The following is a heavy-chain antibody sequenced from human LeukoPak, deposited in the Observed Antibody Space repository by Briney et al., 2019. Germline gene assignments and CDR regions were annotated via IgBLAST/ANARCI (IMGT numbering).Heavy chain of an antibody. V-gene: IGHV3-48*03. Sequence: QTGGSLRLSCAASGFTFSSYEMNWVRQAPGKGLEWVSYISSSGSTIYYADSVRGRFTISRDNAKNSLYLQMNSLRAEDTAVYYCARDDLTGYYPSPPSGMDVWGQGTTVTVSS. CDR1: GFTFSSYE. CDR2: ISSSGSTI. D-gene: IGHD3-9*01. CDR3: ARDDLTGYYPSPPSGMDV. J-gene: IGHJ6*02.